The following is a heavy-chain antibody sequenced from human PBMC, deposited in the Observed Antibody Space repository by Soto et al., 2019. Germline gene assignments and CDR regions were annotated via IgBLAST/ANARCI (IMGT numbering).Heavy chain of an antibody. Sequence: SLRLSCAVSGFTFSSHWMHWVRQAPGKGLMWVSRINSDGSTTNYADSVKGRFTISRDNAKKTLYLQMNSLRVDDTAVYYCARDSSPYYDFWSGFYTYFDYWGQGALVTVSS. J-gene: IGHJ4*02. V-gene: IGHV3-74*01. CDR3: ARDSSPYYDFWSGFYTYFDY. CDR2: INSDGSTT. D-gene: IGHD3-3*01. CDR1: GFTFSSHW.